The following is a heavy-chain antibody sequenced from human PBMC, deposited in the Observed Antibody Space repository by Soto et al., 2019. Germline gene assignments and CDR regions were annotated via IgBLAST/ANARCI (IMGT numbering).Heavy chain of an antibody. D-gene: IGHD3-3*01. CDR3: TRALVGVFIGPFDH. CDR1: GFPFIDYT. CDR2: IRGKEYGETT. J-gene: IGHJ4*02. V-gene: IGHV3-49*03. Sequence: PVGSLRLSCRMSGFPFIDYTISWFRQAPGKGLEWVASIRGKEYGETTEYAASVRGRFTISRDDGESIAFLQLNSLKTDDTAMYYCTRALVGVFIGPFDHWGKGTLVTVSS.